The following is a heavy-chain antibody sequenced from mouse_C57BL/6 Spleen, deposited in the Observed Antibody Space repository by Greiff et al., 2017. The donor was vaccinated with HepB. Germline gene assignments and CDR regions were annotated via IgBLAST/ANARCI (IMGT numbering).Heavy chain of an antibody. D-gene: IGHD2-4*01. J-gene: IGHJ4*01. Sequence: QVQLQQSGAELVMPGASVKLSCKASGYTFTSYWMHWVKQRPGQGLEWIGEIDPSDSYTNYNQKFKGKSTLTVDKSSSTAYMQLSSLTSEDSAVYYCARSGLRSAMDYWGQGTSVTVSS. CDR3: ARSGLRSAMDY. CDR2: IDPSDSYT. CDR1: GYTFTSYW. V-gene: IGHV1-69*01.